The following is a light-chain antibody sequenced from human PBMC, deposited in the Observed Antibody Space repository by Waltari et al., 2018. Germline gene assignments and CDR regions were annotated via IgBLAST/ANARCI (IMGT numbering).Light chain of an antibody. Sequence: QTVLSQPPSASGTPGQRVTITCSGRNYNIGKYYVDWYHQLPGTAPQLPIYRNNQRPSGVPDRFSGSKSGTSASLAISGLRSEDEADYYCASWDGSLGGVIFGGGTKLTVL. CDR2: RNN. V-gene: IGLV1-47*01. J-gene: IGLJ2*01. CDR3: ASWDGSLGGVI. CDR1: NYNIGKYY.